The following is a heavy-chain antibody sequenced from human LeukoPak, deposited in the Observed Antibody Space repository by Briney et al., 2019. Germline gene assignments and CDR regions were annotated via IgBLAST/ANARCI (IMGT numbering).Heavy chain of an antibody. CDR1: GGSISSYY. CDR2: INHSGST. V-gene: IGHV4-34*01. D-gene: IGHD4-11*01. CDR3: ARRNSNSADDY. J-gene: IGHJ4*02. Sequence: SETLSLTCTVSGGSISSYYWSWIRQPPGKGLEWIGEINHSGSTNYNPSLKSRVTISVDTSKNQFSLKLSSVTAADTAVYYCARRNSNSADDYWGQGTLVTVSS.